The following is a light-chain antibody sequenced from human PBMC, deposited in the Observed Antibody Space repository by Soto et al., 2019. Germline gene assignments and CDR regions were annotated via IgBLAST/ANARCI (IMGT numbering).Light chain of an antibody. CDR1: QNINTW. CDR2: KAS. V-gene: IGKV1-5*03. J-gene: IGKJ4*01. CDR3: QQYNSYSRALT. Sequence: DITLTHSPSTLSASVLDRXTMXLQAIQNINTWLAWYQQKPGKAPNLLIYKASTLESGVPSRFSGSGSGTEFTLTISSLQPDDFATYYCQQYNSYSRALTFGGGTKVDI.